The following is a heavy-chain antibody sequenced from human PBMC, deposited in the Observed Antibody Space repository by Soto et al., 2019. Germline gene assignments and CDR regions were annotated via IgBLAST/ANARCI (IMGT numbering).Heavy chain of an antibody. CDR1: GGSFSGYY. D-gene: IGHD3-9*01. Sequence: SETLSLTCAVYGGSFSGYYWSWIRQPPGEGLEWIGEINHSGSTNYNPSLKSRVTISVDTSKNQFSLKLSSVTAADTAVYYCARGPRYFDWLLPLQYYYYGMDVWGQGTTVTVSS. J-gene: IGHJ6*02. CDR3: ARGPRYFDWLLPLQYYYYGMDV. CDR2: INHSGST. V-gene: IGHV4-34*01.